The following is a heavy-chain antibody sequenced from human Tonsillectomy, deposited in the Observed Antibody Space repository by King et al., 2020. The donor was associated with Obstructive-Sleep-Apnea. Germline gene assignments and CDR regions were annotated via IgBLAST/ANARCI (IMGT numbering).Heavy chain of an antibody. CDR1: GGSISSYY. D-gene: IGHD3-10*01. CDR2: IYYTGST. J-gene: IGHJ5*02. Sequence: QLQESGPGLVKPSETLSLTCTVSGGSISSYYWTWIRQPPGKRLEWIGYIYYTGSTNYSPSFKSRVTISVDKSKNQFSLHLSSVTAADTAVYYCARAPYGAGIIDWFDPWGQGTLVTVSS. V-gene: IGHV4-59*01. CDR3: ARAPYGAGIIDWFDP.